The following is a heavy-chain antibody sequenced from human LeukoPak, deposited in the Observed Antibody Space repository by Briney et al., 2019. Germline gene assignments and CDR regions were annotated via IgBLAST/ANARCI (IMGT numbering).Heavy chain of an antibody. CDR2: IYYSGST. CDR1: GGSISSYY. J-gene: IGHJ5*02. D-gene: IGHD5-24*01. CDR3: ARSGEMATIFNWFDP. V-gene: IGHV4-59*01. Sequence: SETLSLTCTVSGGSISSYYWSWIRQPPGKGLEWIGYIYYSGSTSYNPSLKSRVTISVDTSKNQFSLKLSSVTAADTAVYYCARSGEMATIFNWFDPWGQGTLVTVSS.